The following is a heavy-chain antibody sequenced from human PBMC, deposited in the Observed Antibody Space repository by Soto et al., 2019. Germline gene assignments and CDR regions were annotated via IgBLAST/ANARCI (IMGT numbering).Heavy chain of an antibody. D-gene: IGHD3-10*01. CDR1: GFTVSSNY. CDR3: AREPRFGEFDP. Sequence: GGSLRLSCAASGFTVSSNYMSWVRLAPGKGLEWVSVIYSGGSTYHADSVKGRFTISRHNSKNTLYLQMNSLRAEDTAVYYCAREPRFGEFDPWGQGTLVTVSS. V-gene: IGHV3-53*04. CDR2: IYSGGST. J-gene: IGHJ5*02.